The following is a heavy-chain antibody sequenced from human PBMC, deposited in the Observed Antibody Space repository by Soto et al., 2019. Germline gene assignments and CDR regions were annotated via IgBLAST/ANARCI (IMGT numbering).Heavy chain of an antibody. CDR2: IYYSGST. Sequence: SETLSLTCTVSGGSISSGGYYWSWIRQHPGKGLEWIGYIYYSGSTYYNPSLKSRVTISVDTSKNQFSLKLSSVTAADTAVYYCASVPLGRPDAFDIWGQGTMVTVSS. V-gene: IGHV4-31*03. D-gene: IGHD7-27*01. CDR3: ASVPLGRPDAFDI. CDR1: GGSISSGGYY. J-gene: IGHJ3*02.